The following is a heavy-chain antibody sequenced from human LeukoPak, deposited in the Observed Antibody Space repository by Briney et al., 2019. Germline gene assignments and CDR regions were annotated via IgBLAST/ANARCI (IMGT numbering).Heavy chain of an antibody. D-gene: IGHD3-3*01. CDR3: ARHGGGRYYDFWSGYQDY. Sequence: PPETLSLTCTVSGGSISSSSYYWGWIRQPPGKGLEWIGSIYYSGSTYYNPSLKSRVTISVDTSKNQFSLKLSSVTAADTAVYYCARHGGGRYYDFWSGYQDYWGQGTLVTVSS. V-gene: IGHV4-39*01. J-gene: IGHJ4*02. CDR2: IYYSGST. CDR1: GGSISSSSYY.